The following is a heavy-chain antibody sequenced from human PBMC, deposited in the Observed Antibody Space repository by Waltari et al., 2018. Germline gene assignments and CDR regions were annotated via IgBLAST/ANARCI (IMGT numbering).Heavy chain of an antibody. V-gene: IGHV3-53*01. CDR1: GFTVSSNY. CDR3: ARDGAVAGTDY. J-gene: IGHJ4*02. D-gene: IGHD6-19*01. CDR2: SYSGGST. Sequence: EVQLVESGGGLIQPGGSLRLSCAASGFTVSSNYMSWVRQAPGKGLDRVSVSYSGGSTYYADSVKGRFTISRDNSKNTLYLQMNSLRAEDTAVYYCARDGAVAGTDYWGQGTLVTVSS.